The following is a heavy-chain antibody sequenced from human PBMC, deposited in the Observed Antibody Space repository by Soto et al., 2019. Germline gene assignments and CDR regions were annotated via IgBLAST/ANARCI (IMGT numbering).Heavy chain of an antibody. CDR2: IYYSGST. V-gene: IGHV4-59*01. CDR3: ARDAPCSGGSCYSNWFDP. J-gene: IGHJ5*02. Sequence: PSETLSLTCTVSGGSISSYYWSWVRQPPGKGLEWIGYIYYSGSTNYNPSLKSRVTISVDTSKSQFSLKLSSVTAADTAVYYCARDAPCSGGSCYSNWFDPWGQGTLVTVSS. CDR1: GGSISSYY. D-gene: IGHD2-15*01.